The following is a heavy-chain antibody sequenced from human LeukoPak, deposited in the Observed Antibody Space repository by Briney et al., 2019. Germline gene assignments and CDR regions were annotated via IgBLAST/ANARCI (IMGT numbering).Heavy chain of an antibody. CDR1: GGSINSRSYY. D-gene: IGHD2-2*01. CDR2: IYYSGST. Sequence: PWETLSLTCTVSGGSINSRSYYWGWIRQSPGKGLGWIGSIYYSGSTYYNPSLKSRVTISVDTSKNQFSLKLSSVTAADTAIYYCARQDCSSSSCRNWFDTWGQGILVTVSS. V-gene: IGHV4-39*01. J-gene: IGHJ5*02. CDR3: ARQDCSSSSCRNWFDT.